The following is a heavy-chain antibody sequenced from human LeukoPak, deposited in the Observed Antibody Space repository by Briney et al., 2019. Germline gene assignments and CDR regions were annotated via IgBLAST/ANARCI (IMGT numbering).Heavy chain of an antibody. V-gene: IGHV4-61*10. CDR3: ARDRPNYDFWSGYPFDY. CDR1: GGSISSGSYY. CDR2: IFYSGST. Sequence: PSETLSLTCTVSGGSISSGSYYWSWIRQPAGKGLEWVGNIFYSGSTYYSPSLRSRVTISVDTSKNQFSLKLSSVTAADTAVYYCARDRPNYDFWSGYPFDYWGQGTLVTVSS. J-gene: IGHJ4*02. D-gene: IGHD3-3*01.